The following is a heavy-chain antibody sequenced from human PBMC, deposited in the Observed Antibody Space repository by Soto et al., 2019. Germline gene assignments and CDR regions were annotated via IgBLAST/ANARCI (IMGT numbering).Heavy chain of an antibody. D-gene: IGHD6-13*01. Sequence: SETLSLTCTVSGGSISSYYWSWIRQPAGKGLEWIGRIYTSGSTNYNPSLKSRVTMSVDTSKNQFSLKLSSVTAADTAVYYCARWLIAAAGTYYYYYGMDVWGQGTTVTVSS. CDR3: ARWLIAAAGTYYYYYGMDV. CDR2: IYTSGST. V-gene: IGHV4-4*07. J-gene: IGHJ6*02. CDR1: GGSISSYY.